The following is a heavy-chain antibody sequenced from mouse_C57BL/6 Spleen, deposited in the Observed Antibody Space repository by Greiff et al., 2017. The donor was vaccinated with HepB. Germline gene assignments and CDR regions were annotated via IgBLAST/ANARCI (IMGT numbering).Heavy chain of an antibody. CDR1: GYSFTDYN. D-gene: IGHD1-1*01. J-gene: IGHJ4*01. V-gene: IGHV1-39*01. CDR3: ARRGSRDYYAMDY. Sequence: VQLKQSGPELVKPGASVKISCKASGYSFTDYNMNWVKQSNGKSLEWIGVINPNYGTTSYNQKFKGTATLTVDQASSTAYMQLNSLTSEDSAVYYCARRGSRDYYAMDYWGQGTSVTVSS. CDR2: INPNYGTT.